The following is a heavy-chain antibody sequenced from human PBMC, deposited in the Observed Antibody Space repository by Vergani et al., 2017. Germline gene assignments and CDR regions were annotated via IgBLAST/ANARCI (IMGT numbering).Heavy chain of an antibody. CDR2: MDYNGLA. D-gene: IGHD3-9*01. Sequence: QVQLQESGPGLVRPSETLSLTCTVSAYSISSGFFWGWIRQLPGKGLEWIGSMDYNGLAYYSPSLKSRVTISVDTPKNHLSLKLSSVTAADTAVYYCVRDKTYYDTLIGYAGYYFDSCVQGALVTVS. CDR3: VRDKTYYDTLIGYAGYYFDS. CDR1: AYSISSGFF. V-gene: IGHV4-38-2*02. J-gene: IGHJ4*02.